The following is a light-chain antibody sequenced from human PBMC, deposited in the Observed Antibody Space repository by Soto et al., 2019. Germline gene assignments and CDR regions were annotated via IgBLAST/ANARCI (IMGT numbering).Light chain of an antibody. CDR2: DVS. Sequence: HSALTQPASVSGSPGQSITISCTGTSSDVGNYNYVSWYQQYPGKAPKLLISDVSYRPSGVSNRFSGSKSGNTASLTISGLQAEDEADYYCSSFITSTSYVFGTGTKVTVL. CDR1: SSDVGNYNY. V-gene: IGLV2-14*03. CDR3: SSFITSTSYV. J-gene: IGLJ1*01.